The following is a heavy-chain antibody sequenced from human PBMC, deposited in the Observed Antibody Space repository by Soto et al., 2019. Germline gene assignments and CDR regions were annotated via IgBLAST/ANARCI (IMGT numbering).Heavy chain of an antibody. J-gene: IGHJ4*02. CDR3: ARAYSSGWYLKSYFDY. V-gene: IGHV3-30*03. CDR2: ISYDGSNK. D-gene: IGHD6-19*01. Sequence: GGSLRLSCAASGFTFSSYGMHWVRQAPGKGLEWVAVISYDGSNKYYADSVKGRFTISRDNSKNTLYLQMNSLRAEDTAVYYCARAYSSGWYLKSYFDYWGQGTLVTVSS. CDR1: GFTFSSYG.